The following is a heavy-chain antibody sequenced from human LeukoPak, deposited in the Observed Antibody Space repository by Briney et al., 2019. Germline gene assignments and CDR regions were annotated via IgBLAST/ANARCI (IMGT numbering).Heavy chain of an antibody. CDR3: AGVIGNYDGRLDY. Sequence: SETLSLTCTVSGASVSRGSYYWNWIRQPAGKGLEWIGRIYTSGSTNYNPSLKSRFTISLDTSKNRFSLKLSSATAADTAMYYCAGVIGNYDGRLDYWGQGTLVTVSS. CDR1: GASVSRGSYY. J-gene: IGHJ4*02. D-gene: IGHD1-7*01. CDR2: IYTSGST. V-gene: IGHV4-61*02.